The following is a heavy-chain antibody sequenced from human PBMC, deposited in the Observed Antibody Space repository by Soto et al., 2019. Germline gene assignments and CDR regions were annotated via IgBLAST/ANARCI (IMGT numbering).Heavy chain of an antibody. CDR1: GGSISSGGYS. J-gene: IGHJ4*02. CDR3: ARATRGLEVDATGAFDN. Sequence: SETLSLTCAFSGGSISSGGYSWSWIRQPPGKGLEWIGYIYHSGSTYYNPSLKSRVTISVDRSKNQFSLKLSSVTAADTAVYYCARATRGLEVDATGAFDNWGQGTLVTVSS. D-gene: IGHD2-15*01. V-gene: IGHV4-30-2*01. CDR2: IYHSGST.